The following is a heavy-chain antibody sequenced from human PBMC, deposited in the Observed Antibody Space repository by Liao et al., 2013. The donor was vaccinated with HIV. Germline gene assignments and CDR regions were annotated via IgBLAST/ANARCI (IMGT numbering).Heavy chain of an antibody. D-gene: IGHD3-3*01. J-gene: IGHJ6*03. CDR3: ARGVTVLRFYYMDV. CDR2: INHSGST. Sequence: QLQLQESGPGLVKPSETLSLTCTVSGGSISSSSYYWGWIRQPPGKGLEWIGEINHSGSTNYNPSLKSRVTISVDTSKNQFSLKLSSVTAADTAVYYCARGVTVLRFYYMDVWGKGTTVTVSS. CDR1: GGSISSSSYY. V-gene: IGHV4-39*07.